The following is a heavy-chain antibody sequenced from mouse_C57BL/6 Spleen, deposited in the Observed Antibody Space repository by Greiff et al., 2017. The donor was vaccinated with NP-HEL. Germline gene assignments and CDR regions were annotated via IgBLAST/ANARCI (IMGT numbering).Heavy chain of an antibody. CDR1: GYTFTSYW. J-gene: IGHJ2*01. CDR2: IYPSDSET. Sequence: QVQLQQSGAELVRPGSSVKLSCKASGYTFTSYWMDWVKQRPGQGLEWIGNIYPSDSETHYNQKFKDKATLTVDKSSSTAYMQLSSLTSEDSAVYYCARGYYGSSQYYFDYWGQGTTLTVSS. D-gene: IGHD1-1*01. V-gene: IGHV1-61*01. CDR3: ARGYYGSSQYYFDY.